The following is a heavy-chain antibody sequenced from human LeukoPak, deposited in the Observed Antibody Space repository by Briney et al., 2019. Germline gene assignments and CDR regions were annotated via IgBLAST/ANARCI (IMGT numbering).Heavy chain of an antibody. CDR1: GGSFSGYY. CDR3: ARRGTDFDY. CDR2: IYYSGST. J-gene: IGHJ4*02. D-gene: IGHD3-10*01. Sequence: SETLSXTCAVXGGSFSGYYWSWIRQPPGKGLEWIGSIYYSGSTYYNPPLKSRVTISVDTSKNQFSLKLSSVTAADTAVYYCARRGTDFDYWGQGTLVTVSS. V-gene: IGHV4-34*01.